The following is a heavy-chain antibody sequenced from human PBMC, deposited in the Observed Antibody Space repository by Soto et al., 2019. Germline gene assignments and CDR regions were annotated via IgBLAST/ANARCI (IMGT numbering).Heavy chain of an antibody. J-gene: IGHJ4*02. D-gene: IGHD3-22*01. V-gene: IGHV3-30-3*01. CDR1: GLTFSSYP. CDR3: ARDYYKYYDSSGYYRSPAY. CDR2: ISYDGSDK. Sequence: GGSLRLSCARSGLTFSSYPLHWVRQAPGKGLEWVALISYDGSDKDYADSVKGRFTISRDNSRNTLFLQMNSLRAEDTAVYYCARDYYKYYDSSGYYRSPAYWGQGTLVTVSS.